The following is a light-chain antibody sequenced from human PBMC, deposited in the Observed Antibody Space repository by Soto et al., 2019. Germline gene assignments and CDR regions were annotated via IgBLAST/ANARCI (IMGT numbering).Light chain of an antibody. CDR3: QQYNNWPQT. Sequence: ETMMTPSPDTLSVSLGERATLSCRASQSLRSSLAWYQQKPGQAPRLLIYDASTRATGIPARFSGSGSGTDFTLTISGLQSEDFAVYYCQQYNNWPQTFGQGTKVDIK. J-gene: IGKJ1*01. CDR1: QSLRSS. CDR2: DAS. V-gene: IGKV3-15*01.